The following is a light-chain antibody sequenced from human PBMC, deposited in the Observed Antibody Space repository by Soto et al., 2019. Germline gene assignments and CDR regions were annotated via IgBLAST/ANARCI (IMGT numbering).Light chain of an antibody. V-gene: IGKV1-5*01. Sequence: DIQMTQSPSTLSASVGDRVTITCRASQTISSWLAWHQQKSGRAPKLLIYDASSLEGGVPSRFSGSGSETYFTFTISSLQPEDFATYYCQHYHFLPPMYPFGQGTTVEIK. J-gene: IGKJ2*01. CDR1: QTISSW. CDR3: QHYHFLPPMYP. CDR2: DAS.